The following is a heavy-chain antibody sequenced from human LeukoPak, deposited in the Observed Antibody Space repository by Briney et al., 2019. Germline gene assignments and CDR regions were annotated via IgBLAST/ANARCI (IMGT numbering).Heavy chain of an antibody. CDR1: GFTFSRYG. Sequence: GGSLRLSCAASGFTFSRYGMHWVRQAPGKGLEWVAVIWYDGSNKYYADSVKGRFTISRDNSKNTLYLQMNSLRAEDTAVYYCAREVPAAMPYYYYYMDVWGKGTTVTVSS. CDR2: IWYDGSNK. D-gene: IGHD2-2*01. J-gene: IGHJ6*03. V-gene: IGHV3-33*01. CDR3: AREVPAAMPYYYYYMDV.